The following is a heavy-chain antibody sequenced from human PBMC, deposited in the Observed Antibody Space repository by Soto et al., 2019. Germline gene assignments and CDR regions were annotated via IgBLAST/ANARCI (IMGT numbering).Heavy chain of an antibody. CDR3: AKDLGYYYDSSGYFY. Sequence: GGSLRLSCAASGFTFSSYAMSWVRQAPGKGLEWVSAISGSGGSTYYADSVKGRFTISRDNSKNTLYLQMNSLRAEETAVYYCAKDLGYYYDSSGYFYWGQGTLVTVSS. D-gene: IGHD3-22*01. CDR1: GFTFSSYA. J-gene: IGHJ4*02. V-gene: IGHV3-23*01. CDR2: ISGSGGST.